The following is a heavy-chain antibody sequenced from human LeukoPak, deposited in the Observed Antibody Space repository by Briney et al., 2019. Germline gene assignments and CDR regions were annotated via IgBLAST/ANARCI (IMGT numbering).Heavy chain of an antibody. CDR1: GYTFTSYG. CDR2: ISAYNGNT. D-gene: IGHD6-19*01. CDR3: ARVWSSGWYKRDAFDI. J-gene: IGHJ3*02. Sequence: ASVKVSCKASGYTFTSYGISWVRQAPGQGLEWMGWISAYNGNTNYAQKLQGRVTMATDTSTSTAYMELRSLRSDDTAVYYCARVWSSGWYKRDAFDIWGQGTMVTVSS. V-gene: IGHV1-18*01.